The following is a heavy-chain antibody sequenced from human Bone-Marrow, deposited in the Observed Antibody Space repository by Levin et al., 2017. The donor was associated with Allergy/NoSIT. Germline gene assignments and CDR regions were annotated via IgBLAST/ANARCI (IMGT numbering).Heavy chain of an antibody. D-gene: IGHD6-13*01. CDR2: ISSSGSTI. CDR1: GFTFSDYY. CDR3: ARPNSLAPLAAAGFDY. V-gene: IGHV3-11*01. Sequence: GGSLRLSCAASGFTFSDYYMSWIRQAPGKGLEWVSYISSSGSTIYYADSVKGRFTISRDNAKNSLYLQMNSLRAEDTAVYYCARPNSLAPLAAAGFDYWGQGTLVTVSS. J-gene: IGHJ4*02.